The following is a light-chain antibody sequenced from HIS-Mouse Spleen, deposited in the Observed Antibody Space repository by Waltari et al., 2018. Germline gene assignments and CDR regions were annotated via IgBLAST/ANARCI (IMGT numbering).Light chain of an antibody. Sequence: SALILPAAVVGCPGWWSPSAASAIRRDVGGSNRSSRYQQHPGKAPKLMSYEGSKRPSGVSNRFSGSKSGNTASLTISGLQAEDEADYYCCSYAGSSTWVFGGGTKLTVL. CDR2: EGS. J-gene: IGLJ3*02. V-gene: IGLV2-23*01. CDR3: CSYAGSSTWV. CDR1: RRDVGGSNR.